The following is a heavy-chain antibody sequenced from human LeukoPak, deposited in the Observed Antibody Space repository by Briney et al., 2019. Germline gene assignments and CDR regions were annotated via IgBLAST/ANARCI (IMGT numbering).Heavy chain of an antibody. Sequence: GSLRLSCAASGFTFSSYSMNWVRQAPGKGLEWVSYISSSSSTIYYADSVKGRFTISRDNAKNTLYLQLNSLRSGDTAVYYCAKEGSYGDFDYWGQGTLVTVSS. V-gene: IGHV3-48*04. D-gene: IGHD4-17*01. J-gene: IGHJ4*02. CDR1: GFTFSSYS. CDR3: AKEGSYGDFDY. CDR2: ISSSSSTI.